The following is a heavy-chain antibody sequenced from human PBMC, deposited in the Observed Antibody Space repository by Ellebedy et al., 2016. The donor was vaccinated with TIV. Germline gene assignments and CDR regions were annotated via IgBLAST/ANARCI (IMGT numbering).Heavy chain of an antibody. J-gene: IGHJ3*01. CDR3: ARYCGGDCYSPHDAFDV. V-gene: IGHV3-7*01. CDR2: IKQDGSER. CDR1: GFTFSSYW. Sequence: GESLKISCAASGFTFSSYWMSWVRQAPGKGLEWVASIKQDGSERPYVDSVKGRFTISRDNAKNSLYLQMNSLRAEDTAVYYCARYCGGDCYSPHDAFDVWGQGTMVTVSS. D-gene: IGHD2-21*02.